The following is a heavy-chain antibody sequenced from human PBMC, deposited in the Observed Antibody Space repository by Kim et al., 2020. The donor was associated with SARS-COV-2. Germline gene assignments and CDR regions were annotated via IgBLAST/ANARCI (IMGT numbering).Heavy chain of an antibody. V-gene: IGHV1-18*01. CDR2: ISASNGKT. Sequence: ASVKVSCKASGYTFTSYGISWVRKAPGQGLEWMGWISASNGKTNYAQKLQGSVTITTDTSTSTAYMELRSLRSDDTAVYYCARVPIKYNWFDPWGQGTLVTVSS. J-gene: IGHJ5*02. CDR3: ARVPIKYNWFDP. D-gene: IGHD2-21*01. CDR1: GYTFTSYG.